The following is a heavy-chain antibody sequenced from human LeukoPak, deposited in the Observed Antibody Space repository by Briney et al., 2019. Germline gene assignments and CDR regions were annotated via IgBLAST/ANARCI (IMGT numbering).Heavy chain of an antibody. CDR1: GFTFSSYW. D-gene: IGHD3-10*01. J-gene: IGHJ5*02. Sequence: GGSLRLSCAASGFTFSSYWMHWVRQVPGKGLVWVSHINTDGNSTRYADSVKGRFTISRDNAKNTLYLQMNSLRAEDTAVYYCARVPLGEFKGFDPWGQGTLVTVSS. CDR2: INTDGNST. V-gene: IGHV3-74*01. CDR3: ARVPLGEFKGFDP.